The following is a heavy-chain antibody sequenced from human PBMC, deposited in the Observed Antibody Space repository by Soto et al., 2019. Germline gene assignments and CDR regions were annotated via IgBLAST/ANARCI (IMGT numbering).Heavy chain of an antibody. Sequence: QVQLQESGPGLVKPSQTLSLTCTVSGGSISSGGYYWSGIRQHPGKALEWIGYIYYSGSTYYTPFINSMNTISVDTSSIRYALKLNSGTAADTAVDYCAIEPFIWGQGTLGTVSS. CDR3: AIEPFI. V-gene: IGHV4-31*01. CDR2: IYYSGST. J-gene: IGHJ4*02. CDR1: GGSISSGGYY.